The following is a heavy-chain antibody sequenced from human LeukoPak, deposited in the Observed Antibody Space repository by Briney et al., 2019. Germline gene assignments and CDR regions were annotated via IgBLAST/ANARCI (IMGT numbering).Heavy chain of an antibody. CDR1: GGSISSYY. Sequence: SETLSLTCTVSGGSISSYYWSWIRQPPGKGLEWIGYIYYSGSTNYNPSLKSRDTISVDTSKNQFSLKLSSVTAADTAVYYCAGREDSDYYYGMDVWGQGTTVTVSS. CDR2: IYYSGST. J-gene: IGHJ6*02. D-gene: IGHD1-26*01. V-gene: IGHV4-59*08. CDR3: AGREDSDYYYGMDV.